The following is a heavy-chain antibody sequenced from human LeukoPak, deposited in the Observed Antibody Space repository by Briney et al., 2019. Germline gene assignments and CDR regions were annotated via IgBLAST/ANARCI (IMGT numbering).Heavy chain of an antibody. CDR3: ARFNLFPYYSFDI. J-gene: IGHJ3*02. D-gene: IGHD3-10*01. V-gene: IGHV4-39*01. CDR2: IYYSGSS. CDR1: GGSISSSSSY. Sequence: SETLSPTCSVSGGSISSSSSYWGWIRQPPGKGLEWIGSIYYSGSSFDNPALKSRVTISVDTSKNQFSLQLNSVTAADTALYYYARFNLFPYYSFDIWGQGTMVTVSS.